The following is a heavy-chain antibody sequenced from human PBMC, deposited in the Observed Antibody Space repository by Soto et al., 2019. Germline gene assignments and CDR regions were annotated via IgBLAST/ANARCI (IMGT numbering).Heavy chain of an antibody. V-gene: IGHV3-30*18. D-gene: IGHD3-22*01. Sequence: HPXGSLLLPCAASGFTFSSYGMHWVRQAPGKGLEWVAVISYDGSNKYYADSVKGRFTISRDNSKNTLFLQMNRLRPEDTAVYCSAKLWGTSTYDSSGYPIDYWGQGTLVTVYS. CDR1: GFTFSSYG. CDR3: AKLWGTSTYDSSGYPIDY. CDR2: ISYDGSNK. J-gene: IGHJ4*02.